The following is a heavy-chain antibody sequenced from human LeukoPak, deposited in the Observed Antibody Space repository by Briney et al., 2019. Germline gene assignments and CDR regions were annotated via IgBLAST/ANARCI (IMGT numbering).Heavy chain of an antibody. CDR1: GGSFSGYY. CDR3: ARGLGKQLWHKGWFDP. V-gene: IGHV4-34*01. J-gene: IGHJ5*02. D-gene: IGHD5-18*01. Sequence: SETLSLTCAVYGGSFSGYYWSWIRQPPGKGLEWIGEINHSGSTNYNPSLKSRVTISVDTSKNQFSLKLSSVTAADTAVYYCARGLGKQLWHKGWFDPWGQGTLVTVSS. CDR2: INHSGST.